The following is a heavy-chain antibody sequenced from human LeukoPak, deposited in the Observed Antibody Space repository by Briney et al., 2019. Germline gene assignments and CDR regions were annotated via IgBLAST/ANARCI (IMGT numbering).Heavy chain of an antibody. CDR1: GFTFSNYG. CDR3: ARGVVGATTGWYFDL. Sequence: GGSLRLSCAASGFTFSNYGMHWVRQAPGKGRKGVEVIWSDESNKYYADSVKGRFTISRDNFKNTLYLHMNRLRAEDTTVYYCARGVVGATTGWYFDLWGRGTLVTVSS. J-gene: IGHJ2*01. D-gene: IGHD1-26*01. CDR2: IWSDESNK. V-gene: IGHV3-33*01.